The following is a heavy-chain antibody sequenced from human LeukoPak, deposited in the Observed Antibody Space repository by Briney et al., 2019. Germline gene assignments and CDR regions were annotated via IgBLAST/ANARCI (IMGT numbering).Heavy chain of an antibody. CDR1: GGSISSNY. J-gene: IGHJ4*02. D-gene: IGHD5-12*01. CDR3: ASRYSGNGFFGY. Sequence: SETLSLTCTVSGGSISSNYWSWIRQPPGKGLEWIGYMYYSGSANYNPSLKSRVTMSVDTSKNQFSLKLTSVTAADTAVYYCASRYSGNGFFGYWGQGTLVTVSS. CDR2: MYYSGSA. V-gene: IGHV4-59*01.